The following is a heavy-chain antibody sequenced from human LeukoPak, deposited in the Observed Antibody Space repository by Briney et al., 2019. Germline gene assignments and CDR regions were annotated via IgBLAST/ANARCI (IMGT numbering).Heavy chain of an antibody. Sequence: PGGSLRLSCAVSGFTFNYYDMHWVRQAPGKRLEWVSAIRTTGDTHYPDSVKGRFAMSREDAKNSVHLQMNTLRAEDTAVYYCARDLGSGWGYYFDYWGQGTLVTVSS. V-gene: IGHV3-13*01. CDR1: GFTFNYYD. CDR3: ARDLGSGWGYYFDY. CDR2: IRTTGDT. D-gene: IGHD6-19*01. J-gene: IGHJ4*02.